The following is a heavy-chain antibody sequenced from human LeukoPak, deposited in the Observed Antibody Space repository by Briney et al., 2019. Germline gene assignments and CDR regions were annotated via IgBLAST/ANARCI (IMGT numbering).Heavy chain of an antibody. Sequence: PSETLSLTCTVSGGSINTYYWSWIRQPAGKGLEWIGRGYTTGSTNYNPSLKSRVTMSVDTSKSQFSLKLSSVTAADTAVSYCERDRAYSGSSSYYFDYWGQGTLVTVSS. CDR3: ERDRAYSGSSSYYFDY. D-gene: IGHD1-26*01. CDR2: GYTTGST. CDR1: GGSINTYY. J-gene: IGHJ4*02. V-gene: IGHV4-4*07.